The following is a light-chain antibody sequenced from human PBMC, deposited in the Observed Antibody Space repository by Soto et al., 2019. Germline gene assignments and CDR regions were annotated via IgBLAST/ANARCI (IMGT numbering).Light chain of an antibody. CDR2: DVT. Sequence: QSALTQPRSVSGSPGQSVTISCTGTSSDVGRYNYVSWYQQHPGRAPKLMIYDVTKRPSGVPDRFSGSKSGNTASLTISGLLAEDEADYSCCSYAGSYSLLFGGGTKLTVL. CDR1: SSDVGRYNY. CDR3: CSYAGSYSLL. V-gene: IGLV2-11*01. J-gene: IGLJ2*01.